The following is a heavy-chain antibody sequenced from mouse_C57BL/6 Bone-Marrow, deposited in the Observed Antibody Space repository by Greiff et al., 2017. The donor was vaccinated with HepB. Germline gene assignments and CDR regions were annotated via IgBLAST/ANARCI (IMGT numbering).Heavy chain of an antibody. D-gene: IGHD1-1*01. CDR2: INYNGSST. J-gene: IGHJ4*01. CDR1: GFTFSDYY. V-gene: IGHV5-16*01. CDR3: ARDRGITTVSPYAMDY. Sequence: EVHLVESEGGLVQPGSSMKLSCTASGFTFSDYYMAWVRQVPEKGLEWVANINYNGSSTYYLDSLKSRFIISRDNAKNILYLQMSSLKSEDTATYYCARDRGITTVSPYAMDYWGQGTSVTVSS.